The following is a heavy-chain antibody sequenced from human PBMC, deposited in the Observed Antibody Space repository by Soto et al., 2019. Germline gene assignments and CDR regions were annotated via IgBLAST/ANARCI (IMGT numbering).Heavy chain of an antibody. CDR2: IYPGDSDT. CDR3: ARRISASSSSADYYYYYGMDV. D-gene: IGHD6-6*01. CDR1: GYSFTSYW. J-gene: IGHJ6*02. V-gene: IGHV5-51*01. Sequence: PGESLKISCKGSGYSFTSYWIGWVRQMPGKGLEWMGIIYPGDSDTRYSPSFQGQVTISADKSISTAYLQWSSLKASDTAMYYCARRISASSSSADYYYYYGMDVWGQGTTVTVSS.